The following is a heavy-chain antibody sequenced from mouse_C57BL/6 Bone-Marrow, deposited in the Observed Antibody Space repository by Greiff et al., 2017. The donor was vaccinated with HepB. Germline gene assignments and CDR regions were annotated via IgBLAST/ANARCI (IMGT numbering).Heavy chain of an antibody. CDR3: ASPYYYGSSYGYAMDY. CDR1: GFTFSDYY. V-gene: IGHV5-12*01. J-gene: IGHJ4*01. D-gene: IGHD1-1*01. Sequence: EVMLVESGGGLVQPGGSLKLSCAASGFTFSDYYMYWVRQTPEKRLEWVAYISNGGGSTYYPDTVKGRFTSSRDNAKNTLYLQMSRLKSEDTAMYYCASPYYYGSSYGYAMDYWGQGTSVTVSS. CDR2: ISNGGGST.